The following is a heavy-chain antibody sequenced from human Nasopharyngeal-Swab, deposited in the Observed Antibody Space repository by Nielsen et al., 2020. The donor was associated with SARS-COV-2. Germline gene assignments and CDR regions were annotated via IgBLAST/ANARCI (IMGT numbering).Heavy chain of an antibody. V-gene: IGHV3-23*01. D-gene: IGHD1-26*01. CDR2: ISGSGGST. J-gene: IGHJ4*02. Sequence: WIRQPPGKGLEWVSAISGSGGSTYYADSVKGRFTISRDNSKNTLYLQMNSLRAEDTAVYYCARNPGAFFDYWGQGTLVTVPS. CDR3: ARNPGAFFDY.